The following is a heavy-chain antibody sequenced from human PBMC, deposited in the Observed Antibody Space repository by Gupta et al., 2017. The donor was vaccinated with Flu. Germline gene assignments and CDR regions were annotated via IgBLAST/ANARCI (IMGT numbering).Heavy chain of an antibody. D-gene: IGHD2-15*01. CDR3: AGDTGGDCRRGNCYPRTDL. V-gene: IGHV3-23*01. J-gene: IGHJ5*02. CDR2: ISSSGTTT. Sequence: GKGLEWVSLISSSGTTTYYADSVKGLCTISRDNSKNTLYLQMDSLRAEDTAIYYWAGDTGGDCRRGNCYPRTDLWGQGTLVTVSS.